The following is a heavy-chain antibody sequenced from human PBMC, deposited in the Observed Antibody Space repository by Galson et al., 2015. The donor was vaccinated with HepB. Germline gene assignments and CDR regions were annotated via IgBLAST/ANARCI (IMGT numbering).Heavy chain of an antibody. V-gene: IGHV1-3*01. D-gene: IGHD4-17*01. CDR2: INAGNGNT. CDR3: ARDGFFTVTSYDY. Sequence: SVKVSCKASGYTFTSYAMHWVRQAPGQRLEWMGWINAGNGNTKYSQKFQGRVTITRDTSASTAYMELSSLRSEDTAVYYCARDGFFTVTSYDYWGQGTLVTVSS. J-gene: IGHJ4*02. CDR1: GYTFTSYA.